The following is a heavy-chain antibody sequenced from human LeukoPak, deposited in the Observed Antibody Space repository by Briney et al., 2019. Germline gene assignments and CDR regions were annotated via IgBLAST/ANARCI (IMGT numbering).Heavy chain of an antibody. V-gene: IGHV1-69*13. CDR2: IIPIFGTA. CDR1: GGTFSSYA. CDR3: ARAPAGGYKGRFDY. Sequence: GASVKVSCKASGGTFSSYAISWVRQAPGQGLEWMGGIIPIFGTANYAQKFQGRVTITADESTSTAYMELSSLRSEDTAVYYCARAPAGGYKGRFDYWGQGTLVTVSS. D-gene: IGHD5-24*01. J-gene: IGHJ4*02.